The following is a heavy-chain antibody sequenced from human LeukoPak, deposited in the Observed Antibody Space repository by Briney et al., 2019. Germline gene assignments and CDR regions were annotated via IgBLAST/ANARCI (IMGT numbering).Heavy chain of an antibody. Sequence: SETLSLTCTVSGGSISSYYRSWIQQPPGKGLEGIGYIYYRGSTNYNPSLKRRVTISVDTSKNQFSLKLSSVTAADTAVYYCARAYYYYYMDVWGKGTTVTISS. J-gene: IGHJ6*03. CDR1: GGSISSYY. V-gene: IGHV4-59*01. CDR2: IYYRGST. CDR3: ARAYYYYYMDV.